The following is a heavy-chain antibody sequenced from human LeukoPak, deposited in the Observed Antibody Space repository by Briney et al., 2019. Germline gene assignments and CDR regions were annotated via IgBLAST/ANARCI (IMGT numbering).Heavy chain of an antibody. J-gene: IGHJ3*02. CDR1: GFTFSSYG. V-gene: IGHV3-23*01. CDR3: AKDREYYYGSGSPDAFDI. Sequence: GGSLRLSCAASGFTFSSYGMHWVRQAPGKGLEWVSAISGSGGSTYYADSVKGRFTISRDNSKNTLYLQMNSLRAEDTAVYYCAKDREYYYGSGSPDAFDIWGQGTMVTVSS. CDR2: ISGSGGST. D-gene: IGHD3-10*01.